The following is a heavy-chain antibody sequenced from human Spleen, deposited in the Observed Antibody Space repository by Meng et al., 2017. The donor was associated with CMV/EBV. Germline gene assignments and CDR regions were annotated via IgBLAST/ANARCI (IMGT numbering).Heavy chain of an antibody. CDR3: AYSSGWYGTGPGD. J-gene: IGHJ4*02. Sequence: SETLSLTCSVSGGAITKTTLYWDWIRQPPGKGLEWVGTIFSTGRAFYNPSLERRVTISIDMPKNQLALKLSSVTAADTAVFYCAYSSGWYGTGPGDWGQGTLVTVSS. D-gene: IGHD6-19*01. V-gene: IGHV4-39*06. CDR1: GGAITKTTLY. CDR2: IFSTGRA.